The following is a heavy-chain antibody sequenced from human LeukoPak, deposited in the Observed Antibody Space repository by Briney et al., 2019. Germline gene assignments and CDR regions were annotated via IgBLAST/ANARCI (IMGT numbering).Heavy chain of an antibody. V-gene: IGHV3-15*01. CDR3: TTEEGPFYDSSGYAY. CDR2: IKSKTDGGTT. CDR1: GFTFSNAW. D-gene: IGHD3-22*01. J-gene: IGHJ4*02. Sequence: GGSLRLSCAASGFTFSNAWMSWVRQAPGKGLEWVGRIKSKTDGGTTDYAAPVKGRFTISRDDSKNTLYLQMNSLKTEDTAVYYCTTEEGPFYDSSGYAYWGQGTLVTVSS.